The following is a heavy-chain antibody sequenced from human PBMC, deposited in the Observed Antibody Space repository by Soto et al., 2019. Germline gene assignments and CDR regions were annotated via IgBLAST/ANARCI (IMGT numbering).Heavy chain of an antibody. D-gene: IGHD4-17*01. CDR1: GYTFTSYG. Sequence: QVQLVQSGAEVKKPGASVKVSCQASGYTFTSYGISWVRQAPGHGLEWMGWISASNGNTNYAQKLQGRVTMTTDTATRTAYMELRSLRSDETAVYYCARDYGDYFLFALHFWGQGTLVTVSS. J-gene: IGHJ4*02. CDR3: ARDYGDYFLFALHF. CDR2: ISASNGNT. V-gene: IGHV1-18*01.